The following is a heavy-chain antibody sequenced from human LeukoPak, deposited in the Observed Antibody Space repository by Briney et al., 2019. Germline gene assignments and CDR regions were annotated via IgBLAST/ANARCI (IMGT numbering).Heavy chain of an antibody. D-gene: IGHD3-10*01. Sequence: SETLSLTCTVSGYSISSGYYWGWIRQPPGKGLEWIGSMYESGRTYYNPSLKSRVAISVDTSKNQFSLKLSSVTAADTAVYYCASNYYYGSGSYYDHWGQGTLVTVSS. CDR3: ASNYYYGSGSYYDH. CDR2: MYESGRT. V-gene: IGHV4-38-2*02. J-gene: IGHJ1*01. CDR1: GYSISSGYY.